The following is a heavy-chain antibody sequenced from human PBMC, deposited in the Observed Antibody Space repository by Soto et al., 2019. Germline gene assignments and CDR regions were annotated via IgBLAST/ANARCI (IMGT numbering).Heavy chain of an antibody. D-gene: IGHD6-6*01. CDR3: TRDSSYSSSS. Sequence: GGSLRLSCATSGFTFSTRWMHWVRQAPRKGLVWVSYINSDASTTTYADSVRGRFTISRDNAKNTVYLQMNGLRAEDTAIYYCTRDSSYSSSSWGQGTLVTVSS. CDR2: INSDASTT. V-gene: IGHV3-74*01. CDR1: GFTFSTRW. J-gene: IGHJ5*02.